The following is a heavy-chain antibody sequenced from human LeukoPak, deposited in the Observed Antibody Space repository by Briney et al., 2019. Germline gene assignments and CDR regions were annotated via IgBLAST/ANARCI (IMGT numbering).Heavy chain of an antibody. J-gene: IGHJ4*02. V-gene: IGHV3-7*03. D-gene: IGHD2-15*01. CDR1: GFTFTNFW. Sequence: GGSLRLSCAASGFTFTNFWMTWVRQAPGKGLEWVGDIKEDGSDKYYGDSVKGRFVLSRDNAWNSLVLRMNSLRAEDTTVYYCAKKGDCSGGSCYSEYYFDYWGQGTLVTVSS. CDR3: AKKGDCSGGSCYSEYYFDY. CDR2: IKEDGSDK.